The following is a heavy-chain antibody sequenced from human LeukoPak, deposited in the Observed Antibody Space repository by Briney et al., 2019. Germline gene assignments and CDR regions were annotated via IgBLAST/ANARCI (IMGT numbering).Heavy chain of an antibody. D-gene: IGHD5-24*01. CDR3: ARVTFGATTNNYYFYHMDV. V-gene: IGHV3-21*01. CDR1: GFTFSSYS. Sequence: GGSLRLSCAASGFTFSSYSMTWVRQAPGKGLEWVSSIISSGAYIYYAVSVKDRFTISRDNAKNSLYLQMSSLRAEDTAVYYCARVTFGATTNNYYFYHMDVWGKGTSVTVSS. J-gene: IGHJ6*03. CDR2: IISSGAYI.